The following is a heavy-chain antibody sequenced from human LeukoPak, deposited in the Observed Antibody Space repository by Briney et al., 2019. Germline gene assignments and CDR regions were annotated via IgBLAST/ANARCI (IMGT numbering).Heavy chain of an antibody. CDR3: AREVGDILTGYGSDAFDI. J-gene: IGHJ3*02. CDR2: IYYSGST. D-gene: IGHD3-9*01. CDR1: GGSISSDDFY. Sequence: LSLTCSVTGGSISSDDFYWGWIRQPPGKGLEWIGYIYYSGSTYYNPSLKSRVTISVDTSKNQFSLKLSSVTAADTAVYYCAREVGDILTGYGSDAFDIWGQGTMVTVSS. V-gene: IGHV4-30-4*08.